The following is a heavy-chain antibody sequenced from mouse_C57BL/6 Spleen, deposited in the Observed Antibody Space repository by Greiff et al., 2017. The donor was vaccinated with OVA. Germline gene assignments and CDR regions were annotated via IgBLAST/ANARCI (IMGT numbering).Heavy chain of an antibody. D-gene: IGHD2-4*01. V-gene: IGHV1-53*01. CDR1: GYTFTSYW. Sequence: VQLQQPGTELVKPGASVKLSCKASGYTFTSYWMHWVKQRPGPGLEWIGNINPSNGGTNYNEKFKSKATLTVGKSYSTAYMQLISQTSEDSAVYSCARFPIYDYDGYWGQGTTLTVSS. CDR3: ARFPIYDYDGY. CDR2: INPSNGGT. J-gene: IGHJ2*01.